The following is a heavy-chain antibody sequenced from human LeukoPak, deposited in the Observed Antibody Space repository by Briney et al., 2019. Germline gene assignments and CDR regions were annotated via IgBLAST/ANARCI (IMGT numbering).Heavy chain of an antibody. D-gene: IGHD1-26*01. V-gene: IGHV3-48*04. CDR2: ISSSGSTI. J-gene: IGHJ4*02. Sequence: GGSLRLSCAASGFTFSSYSMNWVRQAPGKGLEWVSYISSSGSTIYYADSVKGRFTISRDNAKNSLYLQMNSLRAEDTAVYYCASLGATYYFDYWGQGTLVTVSS. CDR3: ASLGATYYFDY. CDR1: GFTFSSYS.